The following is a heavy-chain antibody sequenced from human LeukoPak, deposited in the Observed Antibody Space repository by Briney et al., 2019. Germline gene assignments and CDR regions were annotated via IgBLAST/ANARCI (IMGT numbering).Heavy chain of an antibody. D-gene: IGHD6-13*01. V-gene: IGHV4-59*12. CDR1: GGSISSYY. CDR3: ARGVGAAAGLYYYYYYYMDV. CDR2: IYYSGST. J-gene: IGHJ6*03. Sequence: SETLSLTCTVSGGSISSYYWSWIRQPPGKGLEWIGSIYYSGSTYYNPSLKSRVTISVDTSKNQFSLKLSSVTAADTAVYYCARGVGAAAGLYYYYYYYMDVWGKGTTVTVSS.